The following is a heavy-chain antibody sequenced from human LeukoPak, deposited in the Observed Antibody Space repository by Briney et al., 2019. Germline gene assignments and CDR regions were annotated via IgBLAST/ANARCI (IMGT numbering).Heavy chain of an antibody. D-gene: IGHD3-10*01. Sequence: SETLSLTCSVSGRSISPYYWSWFRQAPGRGLEWVGYIFSSGAASYKPSLKSRVTLSVDTSKNQFSLKLSSVTAADTAVYYCARVRLWFGDHLDDYWGQGTLVTVSS. V-gene: IGHV4-59*08. J-gene: IGHJ4*02. CDR1: GRSISPYY. CDR2: IFSSGAA. CDR3: ARVRLWFGDHLDDY.